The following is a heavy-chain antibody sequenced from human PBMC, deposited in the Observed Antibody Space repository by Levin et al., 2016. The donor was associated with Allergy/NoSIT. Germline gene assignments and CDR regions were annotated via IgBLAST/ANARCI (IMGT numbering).Heavy chain of an antibody. Sequence: SETLSLTCTVSGDSITNGGYYWSWIRQHPGKGLEWIGYIYYSGYTFYNPSLKSRVTISIDTSKNQFSLKLSSVTAADTAVYYCATHYDSSGYLHPFAYYMDVWGKGATVTVSS. V-gene: IGHV4-31*03. J-gene: IGHJ6*03. CDR3: ATHYDSSGYLHPFAYYMDV. D-gene: IGHD3-22*01. CDR1: GDSITNGGYY. CDR2: IYYSGYT.